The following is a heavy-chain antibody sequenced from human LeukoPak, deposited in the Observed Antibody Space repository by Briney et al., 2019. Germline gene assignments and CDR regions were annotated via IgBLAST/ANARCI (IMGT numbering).Heavy chain of an antibody. Sequence: GGSLRLSCAASGFTFSSYSMNWVRQAPGKGLEWVSSISSSSSYIYYADSVKGRFTISRDNAKNSLYLQMNSLKSEDTGMYYCARNFGEDYWGQGTLVTVSS. CDR2: ISSSSSYI. CDR1: GFTFSSYS. J-gene: IGHJ4*02. D-gene: IGHD3-16*01. V-gene: IGHV3-21*04. CDR3: ARNFGEDY.